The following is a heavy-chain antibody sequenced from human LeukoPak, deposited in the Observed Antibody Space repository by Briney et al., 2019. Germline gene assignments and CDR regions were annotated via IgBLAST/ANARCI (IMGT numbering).Heavy chain of an antibody. Sequence: SETLSLTCTVSADSLSSGGHYWAWIRQFPGKGLESIGFIHHSGRSRHNPSLKDRVAISVDTSREQFALKLSSVTAADTAMYYCARGGNRFGGFCFDYWGQGIQVIVSS. CDR2: IHHSGRS. D-gene: IGHD3-10*01. J-gene: IGHJ4*02. CDR3: ARGGNRFGGFCFDY. V-gene: IGHV4-31*03. CDR1: ADSLSSGGHY.